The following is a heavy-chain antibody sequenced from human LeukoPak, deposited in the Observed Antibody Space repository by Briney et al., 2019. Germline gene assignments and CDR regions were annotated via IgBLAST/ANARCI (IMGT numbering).Heavy chain of an antibody. CDR3: ARDMRGREAGATISDY. V-gene: IGHV3-23*01. J-gene: IGHJ4*02. CDR1: GFTFSSYA. Sequence: GGSLRLSCAASGFTFSSYAMSWVRQAPGKGLEWVSAISGSGGSTYYADSVKGRFTISRDNSKNTLYLQMNSLRAEDTAVYYCARDMRGREAGATISDYWGQGTLVTVSS. D-gene: IGHD1-26*01. CDR2: ISGSGGST.